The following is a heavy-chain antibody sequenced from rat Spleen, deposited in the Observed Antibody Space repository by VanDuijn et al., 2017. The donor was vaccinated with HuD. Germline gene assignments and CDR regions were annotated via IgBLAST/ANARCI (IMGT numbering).Heavy chain of an antibody. V-gene: IGHV5-25*01. CDR2: ISPSGTGT. D-gene: IGHD4-2*01. Sequence: EVQLVESGGGLVQPGGSLRLSCTTSGFTFRNYDMAWVRQAPTKGLEWFTSISPSGTGTYYRDSVKGRFTISRDNAKSTLYLQMDSLRSEDTATYYCARLETPDWYFDFWGPGTMVTVSS. CDR1: GFTFRNYD. J-gene: IGHJ1*01. CDR3: ARLETPDWYFDF.